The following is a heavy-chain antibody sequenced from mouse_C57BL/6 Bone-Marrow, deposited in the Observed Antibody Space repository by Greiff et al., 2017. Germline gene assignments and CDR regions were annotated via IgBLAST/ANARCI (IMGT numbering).Heavy chain of an antibody. J-gene: IGHJ4*01. D-gene: IGHD2-10*01. Sequence: QVLLQQPGAELVKPGASVKLSCKASGYTFSSYWMHWVQQRPGQGLEWIGKIHPNSGSTNYNEKFKSKATLTVDKSSSTANMQLSSLTSEDSAVDYRARGGGLLWDAMEYRGQGTADAVSS. CDR2: IHPNSGST. CDR1: GYTFSSYW. V-gene: IGHV1-64*01. CDR3: ARGGGLLWDAMEY.